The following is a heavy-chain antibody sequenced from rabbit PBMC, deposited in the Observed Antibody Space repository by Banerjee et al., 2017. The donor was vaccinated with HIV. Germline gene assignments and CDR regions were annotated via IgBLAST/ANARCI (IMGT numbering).Heavy chain of an antibody. Sequence: QLKESGGGLVQPGGSLKLSCKASGFDFSSYYMSWVRQAPGKGLEWIGYIDPVFGSTYYASWVNGRFTISSHNAQNTLYLQLNSLTAADTATYFCARDGAGYAGYGYGGVDLWGPGTLVTVS. CDR2: IDPVFGST. J-gene: IGHJ6*01. CDR3: ARDGAGYAGYGYGGVDL. CDR1: GFDFSSYY. V-gene: IGHV1S7*01. D-gene: IGHD6-1*01.